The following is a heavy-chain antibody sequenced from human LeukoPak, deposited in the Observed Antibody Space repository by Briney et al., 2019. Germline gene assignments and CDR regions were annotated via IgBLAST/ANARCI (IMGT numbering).Heavy chain of an antibody. V-gene: IGHV4-39*07. CDR2: IYTSGST. Sequence: SETLSLTCTVSGGSISSSSYYWGWIRQPPGKGLEWIGRIYTSGSTNYNPSLKSRVTMSVDTSKNQFSLKLSSVTAADTAVYYCARVRGGGDYGDSWYFDLWGRGTLVTVSS. J-gene: IGHJ2*01. CDR3: ARVRGGGDYGDSWYFDL. D-gene: IGHD4-17*01. CDR1: GGSISSSSYY.